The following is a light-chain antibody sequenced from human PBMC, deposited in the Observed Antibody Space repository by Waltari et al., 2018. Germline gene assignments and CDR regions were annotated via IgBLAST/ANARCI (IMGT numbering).Light chain of an antibody. CDR1: QSISNN. V-gene: IGKV3-15*01. CDR2: GAS. J-gene: IGKJ2*01. Sequence: EIVMTQSPATLSVSPGERATLSCRASQSISNNLAGYQQKPGQAPRLLVYGASTRATGIPARFSGSGSCTEFTLTISSLQSEDFAVYYCQQYYNWPQTFGQGTKLEIK. CDR3: QQYYNWPQT.